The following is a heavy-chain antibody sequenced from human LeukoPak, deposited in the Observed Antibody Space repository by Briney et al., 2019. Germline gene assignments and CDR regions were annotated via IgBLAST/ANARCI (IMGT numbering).Heavy chain of an antibody. J-gene: IGHJ4*02. CDR2: IKQDGSEK. Sequence: GGSLRLSCAASGFTFSSYWMSWVRQAPGKGLEWVANIKQDGSEKYYVDSVKGRFTISRDNAKNSLHLQMNSLRAEDTAVYYHSRDSSFTFGGFIGYIDYWGQGTLVTVSS. CDR3: SRDSSFTFGGFIGYIDY. CDR1: GFTFSSYW. D-gene: IGHD3-16*02. V-gene: IGHV3-7*01.